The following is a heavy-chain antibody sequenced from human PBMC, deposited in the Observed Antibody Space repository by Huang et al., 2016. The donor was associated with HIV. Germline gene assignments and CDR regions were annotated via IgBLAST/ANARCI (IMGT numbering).Heavy chain of an antibody. CDR3: ASRRAAPESYFIDV. J-gene: IGHJ6*03. Sequence: EVQLVQSGAEVKKPGESLKISCKGVGYKFSSYWIGWVRQMPGKGLEWMGGMYPEDSKTSYSPAIQGQVTISADKSIDTAYVQWSSLKVSDTGVYYCASRRAAPESYFIDVWGKGTTVVVSS. CDR2: MYPEDSKT. CDR1: GYKFSSYW. D-gene: IGHD2-15*01. V-gene: IGHV5-51*03.